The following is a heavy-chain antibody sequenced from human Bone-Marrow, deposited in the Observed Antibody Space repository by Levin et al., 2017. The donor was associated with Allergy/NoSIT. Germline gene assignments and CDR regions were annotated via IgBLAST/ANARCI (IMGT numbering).Heavy chain of an antibody. CDR3: AKGMSGDGSNFDY. CDR2: ITWNRGNK. CDR1: GFNIDDYA. V-gene: IGHV3-9*01. Sequence: GGSLRLSCAASGFNIDDYAMHWVRQVPGKGLEWVSGITWNRGNKDYADSVKGRFTISRDNAKNSLYLQMNSLRIEDTAFYYCAKGMSGDGSNFDYWGQGTLVTVSS. J-gene: IGHJ4*02. D-gene: IGHD5-24*01.